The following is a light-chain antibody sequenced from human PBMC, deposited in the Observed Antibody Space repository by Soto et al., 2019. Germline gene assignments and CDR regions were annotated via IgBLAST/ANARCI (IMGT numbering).Light chain of an antibody. J-gene: IGKJ3*01. CDR1: QSVSSSY. CDR2: GAS. CDR3: QQYGSSRFT. Sequence: EIVLTQSPGTLSLSPGERATLSCRASQSVSSSYLAWYQQKPGQAPRLLIYGASSRATGIPYRFSGSGSGTDFTLTISRLEPEDFAVYYCQQYGSSRFTFCPGTKVDIK. V-gene: IGKV3-20*01.